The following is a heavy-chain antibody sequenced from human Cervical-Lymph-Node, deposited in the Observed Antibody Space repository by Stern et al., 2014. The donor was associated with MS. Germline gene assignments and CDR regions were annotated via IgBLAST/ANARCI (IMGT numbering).Heavy chain of an antibody. V-gene: IGHV3-53*01. CDR3: ARDTSSPERSDW. CDR1: GFTFSRDY. J-gene: IGHJ4*02. Sequence: EVQLVESGGGVIQPGGSLRLSCTASGFTFSRDYMTWVRQAPGQGLEWVSLITNVGITFYTDSVKGRFTISRDDSKNTVYLHMTSLRAEDTAMYYCARDTSSPERSDWWGQGTLVTVSS. CDR2: ITNVGIT. D-gene: IGHD1-1*01.